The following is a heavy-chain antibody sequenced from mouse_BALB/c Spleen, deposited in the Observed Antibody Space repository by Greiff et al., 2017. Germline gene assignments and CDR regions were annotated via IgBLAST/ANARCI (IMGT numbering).Heavy chain of an antibody. D-gene: IGHD4-1*01. CDR2: ILPGSGST. CDR1: GYTFSSYW. J-gene: IGHJ2*01. CDR3: ARRGLTGLFDY. V-gene: IGHV1-9*01. Sequence: QVQLKQSGAELMKPGASVKISCKATGYTFSSYWIEWVKQRPGHGLEWIGEILPGSGSTNYNEKFKGKATFTADTSSNTAYMQLSSLTSEDSAVYYCARRGLTGLFDYWGQGTTLTVSS.